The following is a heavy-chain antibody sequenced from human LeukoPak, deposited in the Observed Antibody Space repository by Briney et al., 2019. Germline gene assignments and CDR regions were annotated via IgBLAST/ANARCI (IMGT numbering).Heavy chain of an antibody. J-gene: IGHJ4*02. CDR3: AGDGRLYQLPRLDY. Sequence: SQTLSLTCTVSGGSISSGDYYWSWIRQPPGKGLEWIGYIYYSGSTYYNPSLKSRVTISVDTSKNQFSLKLSSVTAADTAVYYCAGDGRLYQLPRLDYWGQGTLVTVSS. CDR2: IYYSGST. V-gene: IGHV4-30-4*08. CDR1: GGSISSGDYY. D-gene: IGHD2-2*01.